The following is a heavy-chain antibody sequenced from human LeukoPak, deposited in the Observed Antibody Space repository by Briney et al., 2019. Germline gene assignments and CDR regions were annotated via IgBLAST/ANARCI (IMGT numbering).Heavy chain of an antibody. D-gene: IGHD6-19*01. CDR3: AKTRGWPYYFDY. CDR1: GFTFSTYA. CDR2: ISGSGGST. V-gene: IGHV3-23*01. Sequence: GGSLRLSXAASGFTFSTYAMSWVRLAPGKGLEWVSAISGSGGSTYSADSVKGRFTISRDNSKNTLYLQMNSLKAEDTAVYYCAKTRGWPYYFDYWGQGTLVSVSS. J-gene: IGHJ4*02.